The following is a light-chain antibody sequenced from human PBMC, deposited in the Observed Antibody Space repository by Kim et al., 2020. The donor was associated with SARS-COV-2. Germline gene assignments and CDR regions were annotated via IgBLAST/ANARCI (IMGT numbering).Light chain of an antibody. Sequence: QSVLTQPPSASGTPGQRVTISCSGRSSSIGRNSVNWYQQLPGTAPKLLIYSNNQRPSGVPDRFSGSKSGTSASLAISGLQSEDEADYYCSAWDDNLNGPVFGGGTQLTVL. CDR2: SNN. CDR3: SAWDDNLNGPV. J-gene: IGLJ2*01. V-gene: IGLV1-44*01. CDR1: SSSIGRNS.